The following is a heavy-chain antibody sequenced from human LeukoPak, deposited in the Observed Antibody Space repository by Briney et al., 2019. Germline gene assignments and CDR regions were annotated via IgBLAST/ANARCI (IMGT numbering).Heavy chain of an antibody. CDR1: GGSFSGYY. CDR3: ARGRDYGDYVWFDP. V-gene: IGHV4-34*01. D-gene: IGHD4-17*01. J-gene: IGHJ5*02. CDR2: IYHSGST. Sequence: SETLSLTCAVYGGSFSGYYWSWIRQPPGKGLEWIGYIYHSGSTYYNPSLKSRVTISVDRSKNQFSLKLSSVTAADTAVYYCARGRDYGDYVWFDPWGQGTLVTVST.